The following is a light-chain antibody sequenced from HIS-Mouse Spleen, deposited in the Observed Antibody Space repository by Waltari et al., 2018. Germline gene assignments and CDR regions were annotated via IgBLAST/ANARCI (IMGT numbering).Light chain of an antibody. CDR3: CSYAGSSTWV. J-gene: IGLJ3*02. Sequence: QSALTQPASVSGSPGPSITIPCPGTSSAVGSYNLFSWYQQHPGKAPKLMIYEGSKRPSGVSNRFSGSKSGNTASLTISGLQAEDEADYYCCSYAGSSTWVFGGGTKLTVL. V-gene: IGLV2-23*01. CDR2: EGS. CDR1: SSAVGSYNL.